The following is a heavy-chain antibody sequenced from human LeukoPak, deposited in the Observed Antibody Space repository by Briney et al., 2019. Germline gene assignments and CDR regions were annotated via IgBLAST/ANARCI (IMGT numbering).Heavy chain of an antibody. CDR2: IIPIFGTA. V-gene: IGHV1-69*13. Sequence: SVKVSCKASGYTFTSYAISWVRQAPGQGLEWMGGIIPIFGTANYAQKFQGRVTITADESTSTAYMELSSLRSEDTAVYYCATGPDWDYYFDYWGQGTLVTVSS. CDR1: GYTFTSYA. CDR3: ATGPDWDYYFDY. D-gene: IGHD1-7*01. J-gene: IGHJ4*02.